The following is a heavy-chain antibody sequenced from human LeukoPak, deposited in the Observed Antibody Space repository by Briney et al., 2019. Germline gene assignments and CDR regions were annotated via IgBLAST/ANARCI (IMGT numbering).Heavy chain of an antibody. V-gene: IGHV3-74*01. CDR2: INSDGSST. CDR3: ARDYYASGSPNDY. Sequence: GGSLRLSCAASGYTFSTYWMHWFRQAPGKGLVWLSRINSDGSSTSYADSVKGRFTISRDNAKNTLYLQMNSLRAEDTAVYYCARDYYASGSPNDYWGQGTLVTVSS. D-gene: IGHD3-10*01. J-gene: IGHJ4*02. CDR1: GYTFSTYW.